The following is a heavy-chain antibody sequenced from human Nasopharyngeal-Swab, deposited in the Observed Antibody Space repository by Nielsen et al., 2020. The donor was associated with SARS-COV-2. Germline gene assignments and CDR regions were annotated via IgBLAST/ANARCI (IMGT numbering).Heavy chain of an antibody. V-gene: IGHV3-30*04. D-gene: IGHD1-26*01. Sequence: LSLTCAASGFTFSSYAMHWVRQAPGKGLEWVAVISYDGSNKYYADSVKGRFTISRDNSKNTLYLQMNSLRAEDTAVYYCARVLGGSYYAAFDIWGQGTMVTVSS. CDR1: GFTFSSYA. J-gene: IGHJ3*02. CDR3: ARVLGGSYYAAFDI. CDR2: ISYDGSNK.